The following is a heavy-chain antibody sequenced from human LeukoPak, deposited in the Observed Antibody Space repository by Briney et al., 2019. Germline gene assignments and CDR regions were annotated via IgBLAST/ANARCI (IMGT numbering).Heavy chain of an antibody. CDR2: IVPQFGTS. D-gene: IGHD3-22*01. CDR3: ARDDCTDGSCYTDY. CDR1: GGTVTGYG. J-gene: IGHJ4*02. V-gene: IGHV1-69*01. Sequence: SVKVSCKASGGTVTGYGISWVRQPPRQGLEWMGGIVPQFGTSHYAQKFQGRLTITADEATNTLYTELSSLRLEDTGVYYCARDDCTDGSCYTDYWGQGTLVTVSS.